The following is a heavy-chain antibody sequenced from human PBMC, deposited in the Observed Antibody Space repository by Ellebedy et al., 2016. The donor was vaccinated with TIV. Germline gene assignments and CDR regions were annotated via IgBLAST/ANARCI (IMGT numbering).Heavy chain of an antibody. J-gene: IGHJ3*02. D-gene: IGHD4-17*01. CDR2: INSDGSST. CDR1: GFNLSSYW. V-gene: IGHV3-74*01. Sequence: GESLKISXAASGFNLSSYWMHWVRQAPGKGLVWVSRINSDGSSTSYADSVKGRFTISRDNAKNTLYLQMNSLRAEDTAVYYCARGGNGFTVTATTDAFDIWGQGTMVTVSS. CDR3: ARGGNGFTVTATTDAFDI.